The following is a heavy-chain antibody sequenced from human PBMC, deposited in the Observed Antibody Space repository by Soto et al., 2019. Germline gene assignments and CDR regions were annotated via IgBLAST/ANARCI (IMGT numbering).Heavy chain of an antibody. Sequence: QVQLVQSGAEVKKPGSSVKVSCTASGGTFRCYTINWVRQVPGQGLEWMGRISPMLRMTNCAKKFQRSVTKTADDSTSTAYLDLSSLRSKDTAVYDCATNYGAGSAHFDSWCQGTQVTVSS. D-gene: IGHD3-10*01. CDR2: ISPMLRMT. J-gene: IGHJ4*02. CDR1: GGTFRCYT. V-gene: IGHV1-69*02. CDR3: ATNYGAGSAHFDS.